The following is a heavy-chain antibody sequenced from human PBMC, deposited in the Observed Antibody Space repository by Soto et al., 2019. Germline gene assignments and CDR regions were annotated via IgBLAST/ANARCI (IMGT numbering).Heavy chain of an antibody. V-gene: IGHV3-15*07. CDR1: GFTFSEAW. CDR2: IKSKAAGGTT. CDR3: TTDSPVAGGGPL. J-gene: IGHJ4*02. Sequence: EVQLVESGGGLVKPGGSLRLSCAASGFTFSEAWMNWVRQAPGKGLEWVGRIKSKAAGGTTDYVAPGKGRFTIPRDDSTHTLFLQMNSLKTEDTAVYYGTTDSPVAGGGPLWGQGTLVTVSS. D-gene: IGHD6-19*01.